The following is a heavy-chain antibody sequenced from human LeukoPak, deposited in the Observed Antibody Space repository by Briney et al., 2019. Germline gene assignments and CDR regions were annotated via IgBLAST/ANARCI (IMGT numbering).Heavy chain of an antibody. V-gene: IGHV3-23*01. CDR3: AKGRYTSGRNFDH. CDR1: EFTFSNYG. CDR2: ISGGGGGT. J-gene: IGHJ4*02. D-gene: IGHD6-19*01. Sequence: PGGSLRLSCAASEFTFSNYGMSWVRQAPGKGKGLEWVSGISGGGGGTYYADSVKGRFTISRDDSKNRLYLQMNSLRAEDTAVYYCAKGRYTSGRNFDHWGQGTLVTVFS.